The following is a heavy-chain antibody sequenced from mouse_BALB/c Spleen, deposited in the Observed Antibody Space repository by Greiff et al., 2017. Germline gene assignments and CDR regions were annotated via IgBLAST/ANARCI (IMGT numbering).Heavy chain of an antibody. Sequence: EVKLQESGPGLVKPSQSLSLTCTVTGYSITSDYAWNWIRQFPGNKLEWMGYISYSGSTSYNPSLKSRISITRDTSKNQFFLQLNSVTTEDTATYYCARDEGLASRGFDYWGQGTTLTVSS. V-gene: IGHV3-2*02. CDR1: GYSITSDYA. CDR3: ARDEGLASRGFDY. D-gene: IGHD1-1*01. J-gene: IGHJ2*01. CDR2: ISYSGST.